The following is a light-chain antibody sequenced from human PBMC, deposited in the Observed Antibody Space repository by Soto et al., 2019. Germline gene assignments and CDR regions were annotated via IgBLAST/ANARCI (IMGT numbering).Light chain of an antibody. CDR1: QVVVYSDGHTY. V-gene: IGKV2-30*01. CDR3: MQGTHWPPIT. Sequence: VITQSPLSLPFTLGHPASISFRSSQVVVYSDGHTYLNWFQQRPGQSPRRLIYKVSNRDSGVPDRFSGSGSGTDFTLKISRVEAEDVGVYYCMQGTHWPPITFGQGTRLEI. J-gene: IGKJ5*01. CDR2: KVS.